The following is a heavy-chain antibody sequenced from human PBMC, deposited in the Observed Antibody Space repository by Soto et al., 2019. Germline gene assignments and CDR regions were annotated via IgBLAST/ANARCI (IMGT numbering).Heavy chain of an antibody. Sequence: EVQLVESEGGLVQRGGSLRLSCAASGFTFNYYWMHWVRQAPGQGLVWVSHIHSDGSSTTYADSVKGRFTISRDNAKNTLYLQVNSLGAEDTAVYYWARGDKGGFDLWGQGTTVTVSS. CDR3: ARGDKGGFDL. CDR2: IHSDGSST. D-gene: IGHD2-21*02. V-gene: IGHV3-74*01. CDR1: GFTFNYYW. J-gene: IGHJ3*01.